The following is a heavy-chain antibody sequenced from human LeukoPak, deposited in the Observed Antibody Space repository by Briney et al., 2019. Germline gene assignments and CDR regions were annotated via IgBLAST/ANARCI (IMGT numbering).Heavy chain of an antibody. Sequence: GGSLRLPCAASGFTFSSYSMNWVRQAPGKGLEWVSSISSSSSYIYYADSVKGRFTISRDNAKNSLYLQMNSLRAEDTAVYYCAREPQAMVRGTYDYWGQGTLVTVSS. CDR3: AREPQAMVRGTYDY. J-gene: IGHJ4*02. CDR2: ISSSSSYI. D-gene: IGHD3-10*01. CDR1: GFTFSSYS. V-gene: IGHV3-21*01.